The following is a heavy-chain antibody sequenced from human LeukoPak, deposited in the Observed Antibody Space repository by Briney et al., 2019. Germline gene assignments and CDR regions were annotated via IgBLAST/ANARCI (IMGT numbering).Heavy chain of an antibody. CDR1: GYTFTSYG. CDR2: ISAYSGNT. Sequence: ASVKVSCKASGYTFTSYGISWVRQAPGQGLEWMGWISAYSGNTNYAQKLQGRVTMTTDTSTSTAYMELRSLRSDDTAVYYCARAAGVDIAVAGDFDYWGQGTLVTVSS. CDR3: ARAAGVDIAVAGDFDY. V-gene: IGHV1-18*01. J-gene: IGHJ4*02. D-gene: IGHD6-19*01.